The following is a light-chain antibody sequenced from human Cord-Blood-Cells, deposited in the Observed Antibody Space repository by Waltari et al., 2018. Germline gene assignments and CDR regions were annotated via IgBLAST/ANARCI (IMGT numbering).Light chain of an antibody. CDR3: CSYAGSSTVV. CDR2: EGS. Sequence: QSALTQPASVSGSPGQSITITCPGTSSDVGMYNLVSWYQQHPGKAPKLMIYEGSKRPSGVSNRFSGSKSGNTASLTISWLQAEDEADYYCCSYAGSSTVVFGGGTKLTVL. J-gene: IGLJ2*01. V-gene: IGLV2-23*01. CDR1: SSDVGMYNL.